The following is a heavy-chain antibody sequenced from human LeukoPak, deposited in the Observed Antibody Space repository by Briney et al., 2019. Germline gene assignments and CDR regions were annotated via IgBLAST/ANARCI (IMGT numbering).Heavy chain of an antibody. CDR2: IGYDGSNT. CDR1: GFNFRNFA. V-gene: IGHV3-30*04. CDR3: ARGDFRWEMATTIAFDI. D-gene: IGHD5-24*01. Sequence: PGTSLRLSCAASGFNFRNFAMYWVRQAPGKGLEWVAVIGYDGSNTYYADSVKGRFTISRDNSKNTLFLQMNSLRAEDTAVYYCARGDFRWEMATTIAFDIWGQGTMVTVSS. J-gene: IGHJ3*02.